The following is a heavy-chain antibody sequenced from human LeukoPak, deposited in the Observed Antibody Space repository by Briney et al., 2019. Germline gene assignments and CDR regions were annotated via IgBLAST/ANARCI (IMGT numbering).Heavy chain of an antibody. CDR2: IYSGGST. CDR3: ARDGSSGWSPSYFDY. D-gene: IGHD6-19*01. J-gene: IGHJ4*02. CDR1: GFTVSSNY. V-gene: IGHV3-66*01. Sequence: GGSLRLSCAASGFTVSSNYMSWVRQAPGKGLEWVSVIYSGGSTYYADSVKGRFTISRDNSKNTLYLQMNSLRAEDTAVYYCARDGSSGWSPSYFDYWGLGTLVTVSS.